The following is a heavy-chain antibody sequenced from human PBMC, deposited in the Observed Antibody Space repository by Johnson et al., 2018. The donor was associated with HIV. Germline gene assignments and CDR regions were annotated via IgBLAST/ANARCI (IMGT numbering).Heavy chain of an antibody. V-gene: IGHV3-30*04. Sequence: QVLLVESGGGVDQPGRSLRLSCAASGFTFNSYAMHWVCQAPGKGLEWVAVISYDGSNKYYADSVKGRFTISRDNSKNTLYMQMNSLRVEDTAVYYCAILLGQWGGVFDIWGQGTMVTVSS. CDR3: AILLGQWGGVFDI. CDR1: GFTFNSYA. CDR2: ISYDGSNK. D-gene: IGHD6-19*01. J-gene: IGHJ3*02.